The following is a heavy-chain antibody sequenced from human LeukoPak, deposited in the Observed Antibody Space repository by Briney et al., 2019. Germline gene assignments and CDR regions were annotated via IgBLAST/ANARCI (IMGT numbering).Heavy chain of an antibody. CDR1: GGTFSSYA. V-gene: IGHV1-69*13. J-gene: IGHJ4*02. CDR3: ARVGGGGVEMATNYFDY. CDR2: IIPIFGTA. Sequence: SLKVSCKASGGTFSSYAISWVRQAPGQGLEWMGGIIPIFGTANYAQKFQGRVTITADESTSTAYMELSSLRSEDTAVYYCARVGGGGVEMATNYFDYWGQGTLVTVSS. D-gene: IGHD5-24*01.